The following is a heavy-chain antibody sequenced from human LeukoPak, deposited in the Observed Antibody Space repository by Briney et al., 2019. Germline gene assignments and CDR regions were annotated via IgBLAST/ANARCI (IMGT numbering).Heavy chain of an antibody. J-gene: IGHJ4*02. CDR2: ISSSSNYI. Sequence: GGSLRLSCAASGFTFSSYSMNWVRQAPGKGLEWVSSISSSSNYIHYADSVKGRFTISRDNAKNSLYLQMNSLRAEDTAVYYCARGTSYSSGWQLSGFDYWGQGTLVTVSS. D-gene: IGHD6-19*01. CDR1: GFTFSSYS. CDR3: ARGTSYSSGWQLSGFDY. V-gene: IGHV3-21*01.